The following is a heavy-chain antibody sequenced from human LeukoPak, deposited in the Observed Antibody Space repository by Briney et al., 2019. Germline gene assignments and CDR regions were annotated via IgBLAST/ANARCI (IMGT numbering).Heavy chain of an antibody. V-gene: IGHV3-7*03. CDR2: IKQDGSEK. CDR1: GFTSCSYC. D-gene: IGHD3-10*01. CDR3: AKDLDSRVWGVFT. Sequence: VGSLRLSCAASGFTSCSYCMSWVRPAPGEGVGWVWTIKQDGSEKYYVDSVKGRFTISRDNSKNTLYLQIISLRAEGTAVYYCAKDLDSRVWGVFTWGRGTLVTVSS. J-gene: IGHJ4*02.